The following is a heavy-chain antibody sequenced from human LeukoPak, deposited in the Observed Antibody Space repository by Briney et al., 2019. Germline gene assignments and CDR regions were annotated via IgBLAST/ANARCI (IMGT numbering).Heavy chain of an antibody. CDR1: GGTFSSYA. CDR2: IIPIFGTA. CDR3: ARNQHSSGSSPGDYYCMDV. V-gene: IGHV1-69*05. D-gene: IGHD1-26*01. Sequence: GASVKVSCKASGGTFSSYAISWVRQAPGQGLEWMGGIIPIFGTANYAQKFQGRVTITTDESTSTAYMELSSLRSEDTAVYYCARNQHSSGSSPGDYYCMDVWGKGTTVTLSS. J-gene: IGHJ6*03.